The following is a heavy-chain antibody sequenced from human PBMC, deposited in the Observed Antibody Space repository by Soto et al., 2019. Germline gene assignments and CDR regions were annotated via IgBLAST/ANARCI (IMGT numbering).Heavy chain of an antibody. D-gene: IGHD2-21*01. V-gene: IGHV3-21*01. Sequence: EVQLVESGGGLVKPGGSLRLSCAASGFTFSSYSMNWVRQAPGKGLEWVSSISSSSSYIYYADSVKGRFTISRDNAKNSLYLQMNSLRAEDTAVYYCARGRGHSRTYYYYYYGMDVWGQGTTVTVSS. CDR3: ARGRGHSRTYYYYYYGMDV. CDR2: ISSSSSYI. J-gene: IGHJ6*02. CDR1: GFTFSSYS.